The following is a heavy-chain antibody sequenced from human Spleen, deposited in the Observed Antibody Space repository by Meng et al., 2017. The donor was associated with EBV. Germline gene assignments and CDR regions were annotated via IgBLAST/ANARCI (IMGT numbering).Heavy chain of an antibody. V-gene: IGHV4-34*01. Sequence: QVHLSKWGTGLLKPPETLSLTCSVYGGSFSGYYWSWICQSPGKGLEWIGEINHSRDTHYSPSLKSRVTLSVDTSRNEFSLKLRSVTAADTAIYFCAYNNYSPRFDYWGQGILVTVSS. CDR3: AYNNYSPRFDY. CDR2: INHSRDT. D-gene: IGHD5-24*01. J-gene: IGHJ4*02. CDR1: GGSFSGYY.